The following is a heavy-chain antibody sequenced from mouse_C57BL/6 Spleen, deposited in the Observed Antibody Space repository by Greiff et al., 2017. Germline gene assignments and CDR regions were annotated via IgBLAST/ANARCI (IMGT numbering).Heavy chain of an antibody. CDR3: ARGGLRRGFDY. Sequence: EVKLMESGPELVKPGASVKMSCKASGYTFTDYNMHWVKQSHGKSLEWIGYINPNNGGTSYNQKFKGKATLTVNKSSSTAYMELRSLTSEDSAVYYCARGGLRRGFDYWGQGTTLTVSS. CDR1: GYTFTDYN. D-gene: IGHD2-4*01. J-gene: IGHJ2*01. V-gene: IGHV1-22*01. CDR2: INPNNGGT.